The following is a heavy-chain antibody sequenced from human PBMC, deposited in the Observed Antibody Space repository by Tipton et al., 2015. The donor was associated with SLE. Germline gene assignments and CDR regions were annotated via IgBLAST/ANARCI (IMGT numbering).Heavy chain of an antibody. V-gene: IGHV4-39*07. J-gene: IGHJ2*01. CDR3: ARTSSPWHFDV. D-gene: IGHD6-6*01. CDR2: FHYSGAT. Sequence: TLSLTCTVSGGSMTNYYWGWIRQPPGKGLEWIGSFHYSGATNSNPSLKSRVTMSLDTSKNQISLKLRPVTVADTAVYYCARTSSPWHFDVWGRGTLVTVSS. CDR1: GGSMTNYY.